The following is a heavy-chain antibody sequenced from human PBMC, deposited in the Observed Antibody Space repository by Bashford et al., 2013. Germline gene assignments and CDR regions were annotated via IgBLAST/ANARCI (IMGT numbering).Heavy chain of an antibody. D-gene: IGHD5-18*01. J-gene: IGHJ4*02. Sequence: VRQAPGKGLEWVANIKQDGSEKYYVDSVKGRFTISRDNAKNSLYLQMNSLRAEDTAVYYCARERYTPIRARPLDYWGQGTLVTVSS. CDR2: IKQDGSEK. CDR3: ARERYTPIRARPLDY. V-gene: IGHV3-7*01.